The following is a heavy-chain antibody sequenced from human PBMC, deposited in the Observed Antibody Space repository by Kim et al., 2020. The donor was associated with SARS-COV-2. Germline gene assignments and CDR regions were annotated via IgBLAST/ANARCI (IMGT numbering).Heavy chain of an antibody. Sequence: ASVKVSCKASGYIFSTYAMNWVRQAPGQGLEWMGWINTNTGTPTYAQGFRGRFVFSLDTSVNTAYLQISSLKAEDTAVYYCARVGSGAASYSYGVDVWGQGTTVAVSS. CDR3: ARVGSGAASYSYGVDV. D-gene: IGHD3-10*01. CDR1: GYIFSTYA. J-gene: IGHJ6*02. V-gene: IGHV7-4-1*02. CDR2: INTNTGTP.